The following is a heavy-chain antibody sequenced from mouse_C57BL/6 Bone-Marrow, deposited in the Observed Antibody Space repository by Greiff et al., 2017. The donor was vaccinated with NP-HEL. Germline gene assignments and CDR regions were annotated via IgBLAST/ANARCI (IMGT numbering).Heavy chain of an antibody. CDR2: IRLKSDNYAT. CDR1: GFTFSNYW. J-gene: IGHJ3*01. V-gene: IGHV6-3*01. CDR3: TGDAY. Sequence: EVQLVESGGGLVQPGGSMKLSCVDSGFTFSNYWMNWVRQSPEKGLEWVAQIRLKSDNYATHYAEAVKGRFTISSDDSKSSVYLQMNNLRAEDTGIYYCTGDAYWGQGTLVTVSA.